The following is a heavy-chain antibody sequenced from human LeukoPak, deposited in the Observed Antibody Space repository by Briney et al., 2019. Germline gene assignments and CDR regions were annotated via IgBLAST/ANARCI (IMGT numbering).Heavy chain of an antibody. J-gene: IGHJ4*02. CDR3: AREYSDILTGYYLFDS. V-gene: IGHV4-31*03. D-gene: IGHD3-9*01. Sequence: SETLSLTCTVSGGSINSGVYYWSWIRQYPGKGLAWIGSIFYSGSTYYNPSLKSRFTISVDTSKNQFSLKLSSVTAADTAVYYCAREYSDILTGYYLFDSWGQGTLVTVSS. CDR2: IFYSGST. CDR1: GGSINSGVYY.